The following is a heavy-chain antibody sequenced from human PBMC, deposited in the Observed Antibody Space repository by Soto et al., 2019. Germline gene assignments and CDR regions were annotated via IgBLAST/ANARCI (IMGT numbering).Heavy chain of an antibody. V-gene: IGHV3-30*03. D-gene: IGHD2-15*01. J-gene: IGHJ4*02. CDR3: VRDRSSFYCSGGRCSIDPHFDR. CDR1: GFTYRSYV. Sequence: QVQLVESGGGVVQSGGSLRLSCAASGFTYRSYVMHWVRQAPGKGLEWVAVISYDGSNNYYVDSVKGRFTISRDNSKSMLYLQMNSLRAEDTAIYYCVRDRSSFYCSGGRCSIDPHFDRWGQGTLVTVSS. CDR2: ISYDGSNN.